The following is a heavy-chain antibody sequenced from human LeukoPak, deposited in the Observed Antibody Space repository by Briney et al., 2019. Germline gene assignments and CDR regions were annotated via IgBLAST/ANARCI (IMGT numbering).Heavy chain of an antibody. D-gene: IGHD1-26*01. J-gene: IGHJ4*02. CDR2: IYYSGST. Sequence: SETLSLTCSVSGHSISSYYWSWIRQPPGKGLEWIGYIYYSGSTNYNPSLKSRVTISVDTSKNQFSLKLSSVTAADTAVYYCARQTSQVGATEDYFDYWGQGTLVTVSS. CDR3: ARQTSQVGATEDYFDY. CDR1: GHSISSYY. V-gene: IGHV4-59*08.